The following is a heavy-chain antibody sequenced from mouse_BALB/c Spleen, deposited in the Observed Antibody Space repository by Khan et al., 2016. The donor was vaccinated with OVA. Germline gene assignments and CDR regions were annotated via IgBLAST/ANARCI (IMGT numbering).Heavy chain of an antibody. CDR2: IWSDGKT. CDR3: AINTRRITTVMDY. J-gene: IGHJ4*01. CDR1: GFSLTSYG. V-gene: IGHV2-6*02. D-gene: IGHD2-4*01. Sequence: QVQLKESGPGLVAPSQSLSITCTVSGFSLTSYGVHWVRQPPGKGLEWLVVIWSDGKTTYNSTLKSRLSISKDKSTSQVFLKMNSLQTDDTAMYYCAINTRRITTVMDYWGQGTSDTVSS.